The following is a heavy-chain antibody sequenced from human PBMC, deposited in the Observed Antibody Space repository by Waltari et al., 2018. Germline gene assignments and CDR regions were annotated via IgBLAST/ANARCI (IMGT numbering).Heavy chain of an antibody. J-gene: IGHJ4*02. CDR2: INPNSGGT. CDR1: GYTFTGSY. CDR3: ASIPRSYGDYEIDY. D-gene: IGHD4-17*01. V-gene: IGHV1-2*06. Sequence: QVQLVQSGAEVKKTGDSVKVSCTASGYTFTGSYMHGVRQAPGQGLQWMGRINPNSGGTNYAQKFQGRVTMTRDTSISTAYMELSRLRSDDTAVYYCASIPRSYGDYEIDYWGQGTLVTVSS.